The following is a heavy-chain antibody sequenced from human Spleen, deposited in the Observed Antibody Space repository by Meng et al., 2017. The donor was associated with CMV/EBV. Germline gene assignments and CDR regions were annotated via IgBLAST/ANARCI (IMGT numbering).Heavy chain of an antibody. J-gene: IGHJ3*02. CDR1: GFTVSSNY. CDR3: ARGGGVAAAGDGFDI. CDR2: IYSGGST. V-gene: IGHV3-53*01. D-gene: IGHD6-13*01. Sequence: GGSLRLSCAASGFTVSSNYMSWVRQAPGKGLEWVSVIYSGGSTYYADSVKGRFTISRDNSKNTLYLQMNSLRAEDTAVYYCARGGGVAAAGDGFDIWGQGTMVTVSS.